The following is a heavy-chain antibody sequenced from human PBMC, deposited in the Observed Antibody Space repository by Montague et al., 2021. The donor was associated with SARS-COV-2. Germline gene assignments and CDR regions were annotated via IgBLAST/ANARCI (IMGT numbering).Heavy chain of an antibody. Sequence: SETLSLTCTVSGGSISSSDSYWGWIRQSPGKGLEWIGYVHYTGSTEYNPSLKTRVTLSLDTPRNHFSLKLRSVTAADTAVYYCARAQNTCFIANCVNYFEVWGLGALVTVSS. D-gene: IGHD1-1*01. CDR2: VHYTGST. CDR3: ARAQNTCFIANCVNYFEV. J-gene: IGHJ4*02. V-gene: IGHV4-61*03. CDR1: GGSISSSDSY.